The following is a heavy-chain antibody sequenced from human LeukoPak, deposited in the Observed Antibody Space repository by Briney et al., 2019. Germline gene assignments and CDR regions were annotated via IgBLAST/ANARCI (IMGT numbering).Heavy chain of an antibody. V-gene: IGHV3-33*06. CDR3: AKGICSGGSCSSDF. Sequence: PGRSLRLSCAASGFTFTTYGMHWVRQAPGKGLEWVAVIYYDGSNKFYADSVKGRFTISRHNSKNTLYLQMNSLRAEDTAVYYCAKGICSGGSCSSDFWGQGTLVTVSS. CDR1: GFTFTTYG. CDR2: IYYDGSNK. J-gene: IGHJ4*02. D-gene: IGHD2-15*01.